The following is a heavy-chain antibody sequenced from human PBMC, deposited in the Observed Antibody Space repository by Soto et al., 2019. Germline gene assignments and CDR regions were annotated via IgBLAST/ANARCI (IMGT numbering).Heavy chain of an antibody. D-gene: IGHD5-12*01. CDR2: IYHSGST. V-gene: IGHV4-30-2*01. CDR1: GGSISSGGYS. CDR3: AHRRIVATWLRPNWNNWFDP. Sequence: SETLSLTCAVSGGSISSGGYSWSWIRQPPGKGLEWIGYIYHSGSTYYNPSLKSRVTISVDRSKNQFSLKLSSVTAADTATYYCAHRRIVATWLRPNWNNWFDPWGQGTLVTVSS. J-gene: IGHJ5*02.